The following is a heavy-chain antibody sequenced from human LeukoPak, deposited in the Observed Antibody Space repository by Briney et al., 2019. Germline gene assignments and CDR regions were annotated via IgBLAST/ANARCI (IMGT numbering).Heavy chain of an antibody. J-gene: IGHJ4*02. V-gene: IGHV3-49*04. CDR3: ARDLPYYYDSSGPDY. CDR1: GFTFGDYT. D-gene: IGHD3-22*01. Sequence: GRSLRLSCTASGFTFGDYTMSWVRQAPGKGLEWVGFIRSKAYGGTTEYAASVQGRFTISRDDSKNIASLQMNSLKSEDTAVYFCARDLPYYYDSSGPDYWGQGTLVTVSS. CDR2: IRSKAYGGTT.